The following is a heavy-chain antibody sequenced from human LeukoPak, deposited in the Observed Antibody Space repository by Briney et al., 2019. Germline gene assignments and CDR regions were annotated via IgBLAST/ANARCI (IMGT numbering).Heavy chain of an antibody. D-gene: IGHD1-7*01. CDR3: AREALGLLDAFDI. V-gene: IGHV3-33*01. Sequence: GGSLRLSCEASGFTFSSYGMHWVRQAPGKGLEWVAVIWYDGSNKYYADSVKGRFTISRDNSKNTLYLQMNSLRAEDTAVYYCAREALGLLDAFDIWGQGTMVTVSS. CDR1: GFTFSSYG. J-gene: IGHJ3*02. CDR2: IWYDGSNK.